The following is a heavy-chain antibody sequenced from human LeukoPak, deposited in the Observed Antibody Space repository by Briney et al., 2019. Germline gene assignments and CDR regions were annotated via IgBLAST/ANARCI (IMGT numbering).Heavy chain of an antibody. CDR2: IWYDGSNK. V-gene: IGHV3-33*01. D-gene: IGHD5/OR15-5a*01. J-gene: IGHJ3*02. Sequence: GGSLRLSCAASGFTFSSYGMHWVRQAPGKGLEWVAVIWYDGSNKYYADFVKGRFTISRDNSKNTLYLQMNSPRAEDTAVYYCARDEGLAFDIWGQGTMVTVSS. CDR1: GFTFSSYG. CDR3: ARDEGLAFDI.